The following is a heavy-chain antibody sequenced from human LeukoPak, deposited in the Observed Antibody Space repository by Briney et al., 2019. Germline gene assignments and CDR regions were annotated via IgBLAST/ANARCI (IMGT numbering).Heavy chain of an antibody. CDR3: AKGSGSSAYYPLDY. CDR1: GFTFSSNA. Sequence: GGSLRLSCAASGFTFSSNAMSWVRQAPGKGLEWVSCISGSSGRTYYEDSVKGRVTISRDNSKSTLYLQMNSLRAEDMAVYYCAKGSGSSAYYPLDYWGQGTLVTVSS. V-gene: IGHV3-23*01. J-gene: IGHJ4*02. D-gene: IGHD3-22*01. CDR2: ISGSSGRT.